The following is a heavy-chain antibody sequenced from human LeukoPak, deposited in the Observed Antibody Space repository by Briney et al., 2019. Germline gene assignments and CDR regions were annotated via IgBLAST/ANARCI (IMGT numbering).Heavy chain of an antibody. CDR2: IYTSGTT. CDR3: ATQHKVEMATIHY. V-gene: IGHV4-4*07. CDR1: GASISSYY. D-gene: IGHD5-24*01. J-gene: IGHJ4*02. Sequence: SETLSLTCTVSGASISSYYWSWIRQSAGKGLEWIGLIYTSGTTNYNPSLKSRVTISVDTSKNQFSLKLSSVTAADTAVYYCATQHKVEMATIHYWGQGTLVTVSS.